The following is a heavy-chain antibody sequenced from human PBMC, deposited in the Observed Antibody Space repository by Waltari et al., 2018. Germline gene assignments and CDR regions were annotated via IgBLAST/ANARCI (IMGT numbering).Heavy chain of an antibody. Sequence: EVQLVESGGGLVQPGGSLRLSCAASGFTVSSNYLRWVRQAPGKGLEWVSVIYSGGSTYYADSVKGRFTISRDNSKNTLYLQMNSLRAEDTAVYYCARDGYKYYGMDVWGQGTTVTVSS. CDR2: IYSGGST. CDR3: ARDGYKYYGMDV. V-gene: IGHV3-66*01. J-gene: IGHJ6*02. CDR1: GFTVSSNY.